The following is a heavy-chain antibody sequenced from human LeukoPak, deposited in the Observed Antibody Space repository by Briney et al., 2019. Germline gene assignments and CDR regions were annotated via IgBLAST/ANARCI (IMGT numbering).Heavy chain of an antibody. V-gene: IGHV4-34*01. CDR3: ARGEGEVVPAAHFDY. CDR2: INHSGST. D-gene: IGHD2-2*01. CDR1: GGSFSGYY. Sequence: SETLSLTCAVYGGSFSGYYWSWIRQPPGKGLEWIGEINHSGSTNYNPSPKSRVTISVDTSKNQFSLKLSSVTAADTAVYYCARGEGEVVPAAHFDYWGQGTLVTVSS. J-gene: IGHJ4*02.